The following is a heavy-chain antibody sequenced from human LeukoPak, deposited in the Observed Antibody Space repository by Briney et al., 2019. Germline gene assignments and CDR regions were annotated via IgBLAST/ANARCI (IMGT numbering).Heavy chain of an antibody. Sequence: SSETLSLTCTVSGGSISSGDYYWSWIRQPPGKGLEWIGYIYYSGSTYYNPSLKSRVTISVDTSKNQFSLKLSSVTAADTAVYYCARQHYYYDSSGYPFDYWGQGTLVTVSS. D-gene: IGHD3-22*01. CDR3: ARQHYYYDSSGYPFDY. CDR2: IYYSGST. V-gene: IGHV4-30-4*01. J-gene: IGHJ4*02. CDR1: GGSISSGDYY.